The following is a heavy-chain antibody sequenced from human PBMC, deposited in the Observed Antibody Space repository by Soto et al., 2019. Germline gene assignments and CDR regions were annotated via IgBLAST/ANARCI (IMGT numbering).Heavy chain of an antibody. D-gene: IGHD3-10*01. CDR2: ISYDGSNN. Sequence: GGSLRLSCAASGFTFSSYAMHWVRQAPGKGLEWVAVISYDGSNNYYADSVKGRFTSSRDNSKNTLYLQMNSLRAEDTAVYYCARDKVKSSGYYFDSWGQGTLVTVSS. CDR1: GFTFSSYA. CDR3: ARDKVKSSGYYFDS. V-gene: IGHV3-30-3*01. J-gene: IGHJ4*02.